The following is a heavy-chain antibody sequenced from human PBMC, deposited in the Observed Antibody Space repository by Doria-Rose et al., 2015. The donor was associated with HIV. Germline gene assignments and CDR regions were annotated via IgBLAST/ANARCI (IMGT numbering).Heavy chain of an antibody. V-gene: IGHV4-4*09. J-gene: IGHJ6*03. Sequence: SSYYWNWIRQPPGKGLEWIGYIYSSGSTHYNSSLKSRVTIFIDTSKNQFSLKLSSVTAADTAVYYCARFRPSRGIYYSLDVWGKGTTVTVSS. CDR3: ARFRPSRGIYYSLDV. CDR2: IYSSGST. D-gene: IGHD3-10*01. CDR1: SSYY.